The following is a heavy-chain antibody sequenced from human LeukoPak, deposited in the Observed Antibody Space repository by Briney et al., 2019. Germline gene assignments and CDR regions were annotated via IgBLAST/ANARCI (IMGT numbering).Heavy chain of an antibody. CDR1: GGSISSSNW. Sequence: SETLSLTCAVSGGSISSSNWWSWVRQPPGKGLEWIGEIYHSGSTNYNPSLKSRVTISVDKSKNQFSLKLSSVTAADTAVYYCARGYSGWYNNFDYWGQGTLVTVSS. V-gene: IGHV4-4*02. CDR2: IYHSGST. CDR3: ARGYSGWYNNFDY. J-gene: IGHJ4*02. D-gene: IGHD6-19*01.